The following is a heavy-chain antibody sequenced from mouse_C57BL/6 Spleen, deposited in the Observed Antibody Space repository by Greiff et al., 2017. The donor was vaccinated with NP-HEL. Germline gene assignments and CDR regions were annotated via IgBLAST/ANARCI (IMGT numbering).Heavy chain of an antibody. V-gene: IGHV1-61*01. D-gene: IGHD2-4*01. J-gene: IGHJ2*01. CDR3: ARLIYYDYDDYFDY. Sequence: QVQLQQPGAELVRPGSSVKLSCKASGYTFTSYWMDWVKQRPGQGLEWIGNIYPSDSETHYNQKFKDKATLTVDKSSSTAYMQLSSLTSEDSAVYYCARLIYYDYDDYFDYWGQGTTLTVSS. CDR2: IYPSDSET. CDR1: GYTFTSYW.